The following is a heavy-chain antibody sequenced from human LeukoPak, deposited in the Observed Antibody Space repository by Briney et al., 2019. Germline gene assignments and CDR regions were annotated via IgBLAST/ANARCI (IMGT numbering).Heavy chain of an antibody. CDR2: IFSGGGT. D-gene: IGHD6-19*01. CDR1: GXTVSSSY. J-gene: IGHJ4*02. CDR3: ANKLSYSSGWF. Sequence: PGGSLRLSCAASGXTVSSSYMNWVRQAPGKGLEWVSLIFSGGGTYYADSVKGRFTISRDNSKNTLFLQMNSLRAEDTAVYYCANKLSYSSGWFWGQGTLVTVSS. V-gene: IGHV3-66*01.